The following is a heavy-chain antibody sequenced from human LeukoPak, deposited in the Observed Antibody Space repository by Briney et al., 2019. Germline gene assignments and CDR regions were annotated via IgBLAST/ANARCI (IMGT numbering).Heavy chain of an antibody. CDR2: ISYDGSNK. CDR1: GFTFSSYG. J-gene: IGHJ6*02. CDR3: ATVPLLRFLGYYGMDV. V-gene: IGHV3-30*03. Sequence: PGRSLRLSCAASGFTFSSYGMHWVRQAPGKGLEWVAVISYDGSNKYYADSVKGRFTISRDNSKNTLYLQMNSLRAEDTAVYYCATVPLLRFLGYYGMDVWGQGTTVTVSS. D-gene: IGHD3-3*01.